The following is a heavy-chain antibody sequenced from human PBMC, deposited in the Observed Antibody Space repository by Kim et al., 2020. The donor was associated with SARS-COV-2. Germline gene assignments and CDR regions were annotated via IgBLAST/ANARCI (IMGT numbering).Heavy chain of an antibody. CDR2: IYYSGST. CDR3: ARFSYRSCWYKEGAFDI. J-gene: IGHJ3*02. D-gene: IGHD6-13*01. V-gene: IGHV4-59*13. CDR1: GGSISSYY. Sequence: SETLSLTCTVSGGSISSYYWSWIRQPPGKGLEWIGYIYYSGSTNYNPSLKSRVTISVDTSKNQFSLKLSSVTAADTAVYYCARFSYRSCWYKEGAFDIWG.